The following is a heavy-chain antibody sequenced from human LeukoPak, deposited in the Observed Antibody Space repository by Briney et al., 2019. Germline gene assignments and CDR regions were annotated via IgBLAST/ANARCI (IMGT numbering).Heavy chain of an antibody. J-gene: IGHJ4*02. CDR1: GYTFTDHY. D-gene: IGHD6-19*01. Sequence: VASVRVSCKASGYTFTDHYMHWVRQAPGQGLEHMGWINPNSGDMKYAQKFQGRVTMTRDTSINTAYMELRSLRSDDTAVYYCARLYPSIPVAGSGNCIDSWGQGTLVTVSS. CDR2: INPNSGDM. V-gene: IGHV1-2*02. CDR3: ARLYPSIPVAGSGNCIDS.